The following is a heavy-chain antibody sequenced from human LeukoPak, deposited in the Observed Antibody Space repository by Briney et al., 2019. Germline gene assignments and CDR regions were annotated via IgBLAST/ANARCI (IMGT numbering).Heavy chain of an antibody. D-gene: IGHD3-22*01. Sequence: SETLSLTCTVSGGSISVYYYNWIRQPPGKGLEWIGYIYYSGSTNYNPSLKSRVTISVDTSKNQFSLKLSSVTAADTAVYYCARRKVTSSGPADWFDPWGQGTLVTVSS. CDR1: GGSISVYY. CDR3: ARRKVTSSGPADWFDP. CDR2: IYYSGST. V-gene: IGHV4-59*08. J-gene: IGHJ5*02.